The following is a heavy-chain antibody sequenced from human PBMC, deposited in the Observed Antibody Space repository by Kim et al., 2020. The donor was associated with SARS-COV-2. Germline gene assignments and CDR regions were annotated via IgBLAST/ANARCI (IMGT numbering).Heavy chain of an antibody. V-gene: IGHV4-39*01. J-gene: IGHJ4*02. CDR3: APAVAGSFDY. CDR2: ST. Sequence: STYYNPSRKSRVTISVDTSKNQFSLKLSSVTAADTAVYFCAPAVAGSFDYWGQGTLVTVSS. D-gene: IGHD6-19*01.